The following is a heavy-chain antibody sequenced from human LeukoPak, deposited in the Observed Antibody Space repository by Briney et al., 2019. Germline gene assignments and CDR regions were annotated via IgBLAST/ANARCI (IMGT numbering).Heavy chain of an antibody. D-gene: IGHD4-17*01. J-gene: IGHJ6*02. CDR3: ASLVPTVTTYYYYGMDV. Sequence: ASVKVSCKASGYTFTGYYMHLVRQAPGQGLEWMGWINPNSGGTNYAQKFQGRVTMTRDTSISTAYMELSRLRSDDTAVYYCASLVPTVTTYYYYGMDVWGQGTTVTVSS. CDR2: INPNSGGT. CDR1: GYTFTGYY. V-gene: IGHV1-2*02.